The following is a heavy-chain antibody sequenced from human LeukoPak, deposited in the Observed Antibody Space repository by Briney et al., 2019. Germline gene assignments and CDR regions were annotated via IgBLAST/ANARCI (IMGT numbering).Heavy chain of an antibody. CDR1: GGFISNSIYY. D-gene: IGHD2-21*02. CDR3: ARRCGGDCYSKMGLDL. Sequence: SETLSLTCIVSGGFISNSIYYWAWIRQPPGEGLEWIGSIHYSGKTYYYPSLKSRFTMSVDTSKNQFSLKLSSVTAADTAVYYCARRCGGDCYSKMGLDLWGQGTAVTVSS. J-gene: IGHJ5*02. CDR2: IHYSGKT. V-gene: IGHV4-39*01.